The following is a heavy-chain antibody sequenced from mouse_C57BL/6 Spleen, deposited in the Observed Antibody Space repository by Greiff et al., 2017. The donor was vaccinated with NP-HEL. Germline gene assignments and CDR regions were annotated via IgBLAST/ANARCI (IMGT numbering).Heavy chain of an antibody. CDR2: IYPRSGNT. CDR1: GYTFTSYG. D-gene: IGHD2-2*01. J-gene: IGHJ3*01. Sequence: QVQLQESGAELARPGASVKLSCKASGYTFTSYGISWVKQRTGQGLEWIGEIYPRSGNTYYNEKFKGKATLTADKSSSTAYMELRSLTSEDSAVYFCARERGYDGGPWFAYWGQGTLVTVSA. V-gene: IGHV1-81*01. CDR3: ARERGYDGGPWFAY.